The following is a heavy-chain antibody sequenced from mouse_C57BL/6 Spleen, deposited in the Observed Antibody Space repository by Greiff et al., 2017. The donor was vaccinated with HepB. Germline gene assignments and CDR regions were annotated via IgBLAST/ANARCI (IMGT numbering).Heavy chain of an antibody. CDR1: GYAFSSYW. D-gene: IGHD2-10*01. CDR2: IYPGDGDT. V-gene: IGHV1-80*01. Sequence: QVQLQQSGAELVKPGASVKISCKASGYAFSSYWMNWVKQRPGKGLEWIGQIYPGDGDTNYNGKFKGKATLTADKSSSTAYMQLSSLTSEDSAVYFCARTRAGSYRFAYWGQGTLVTVSA. J-gene: IGHJ3*01. CDR3: ARTRAGSYRFAY.